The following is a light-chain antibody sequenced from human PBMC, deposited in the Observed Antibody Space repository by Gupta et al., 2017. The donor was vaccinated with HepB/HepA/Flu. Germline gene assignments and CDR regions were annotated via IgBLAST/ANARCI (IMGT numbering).Light chain of an antibody. J-gene: IGKJ2*01. Sequence: DVVITQSPLSLPVTLGQPASISCTSSQRRVQTNGNTYLDWFQQRPSQSPRRLIYQVSKRDSGVPDRFSGSGSGTDFTLKISRVEAEDVGVYYCMQYTHWPHTFGQGTKLEIE. CDR1: QRRVQTNGNTY. CDR3: MQYTHWPHT. CDR2: QVS. V-gene: IGKV2-30*02.